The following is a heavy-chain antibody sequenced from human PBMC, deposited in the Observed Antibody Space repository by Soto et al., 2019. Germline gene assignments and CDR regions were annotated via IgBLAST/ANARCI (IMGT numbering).Heavy chain of an antibody. CDR3: ARGVYYYDSSGWGY. CDR1: GFTFSSYS. J-gene: IGHJ4*02. Sequence: EVHLVESGGGLVKPGGSLRLSCAASGFTFSSYSMNWVRQAPGKGLEWVSSISSSSSYIYYADSVKGRFTISRDNAKNSLYLQMNSLRAEDAAVYYCARGVYYYDSSGWGYWGQGTLVTVSS. V-gene: IGHV3-21*01. D-gene: IGHD3-22*01. CDR2: ISSSSSYI.